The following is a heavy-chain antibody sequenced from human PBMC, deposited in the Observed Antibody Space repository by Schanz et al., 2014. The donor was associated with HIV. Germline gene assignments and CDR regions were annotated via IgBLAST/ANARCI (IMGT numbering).Heavy chain of an antibody. V-gene: IGHV3-33*06. J-gene: IGHJ6*02. CDR3: ANTEFPYSSSSDYYYGMDV. Sequence: VQLVESGGGVVQPGRSLRLSCAASGFTFSSYGMHWVRRAPGKGLEWVAVIWYDGTNKYYADSVKGRFTISRDNSKKKLHLQMNSLRAEDTAVYYCANTEFPYSSSSDYYYGMDVWGQGTTVTVSS. CDR1: GFTFSSYG. CDR2: IWYDGTNK. D-gene: IGHD6-6*01.